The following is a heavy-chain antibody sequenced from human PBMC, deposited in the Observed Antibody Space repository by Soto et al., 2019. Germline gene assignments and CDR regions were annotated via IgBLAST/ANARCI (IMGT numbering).Heavy chain of an antibody. J-gene: IGHJ4*02. V-gene: IGHV1-46*01. D-gene: IGHD6-13*01. CDR2: LNPNGGST. Sequence: QVQLVQSGAEVKKPGASVKVSCKASGYTFTNSYIHWVRHAPGQGLEWMALLNPNGGSTNYAQNFQGRVTVTRDTSTSTVYMELTSLTSEDTAVYYCARNLAAGDYWGQGTLVTVSS. CDR3: ARNLAAGDY. CDR1: GYTFTNSY.